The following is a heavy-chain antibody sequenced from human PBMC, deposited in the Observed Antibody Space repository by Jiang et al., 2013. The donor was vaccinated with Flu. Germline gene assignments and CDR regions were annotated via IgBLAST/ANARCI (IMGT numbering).Heavy chain of an antibody. CDR3: SRHSGSYYYFYPMDV. J-gene: IGHJ6*02. CDR2: VSGTGGST. Sequence: VQLVESGGGLVQPGGSLRLSCAASGFTFSSYAMSWVRQAPGKGLEWVSAVSGTGGSTYYADSVKGRFAISRDNSKNTLYLQMNSLTAEDSAIYYCSRHSGSYYYFYPMDVWGQGTTVSVSS. D-gene: IGHD1-26*01. V-gene: IGHV3-23*04. CDR1: GFTFSSYA.